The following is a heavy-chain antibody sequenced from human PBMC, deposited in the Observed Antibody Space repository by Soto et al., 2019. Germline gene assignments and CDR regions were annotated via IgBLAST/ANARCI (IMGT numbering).Heavy chain of an antibody. D-gene: IGHD3-10*01. CDR1: GYSFTNYD. CDR3: TREGSAPYYYYAMDA. J-gene: IGHJ6*02. Sequence: GASVKVSCKTSGYSFTNYDIHWVRQAAGQGLEWMGWMNTHNGNTNYAQNLQGRVFMTADTSTNTAYMELRSLRSDDTAIYFCTREGSAPYYYYAMDAWGQGTTVTVSS. V-gene: IGHV1-18*01. CDR2: MNTHNGNT.